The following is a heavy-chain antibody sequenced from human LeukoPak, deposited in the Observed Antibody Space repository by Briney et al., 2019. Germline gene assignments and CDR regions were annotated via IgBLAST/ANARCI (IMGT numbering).Heavy chain of an antibody. CDR3: ASGFWSGYYTGAY. D-gene: IGHD3-3*01. CDR2: INPNSGGT. J-gene: IGHJ4*02. V-gene: IGHV1-2*02. CDR1: GYTFTDYY. Sequence: ASVKVSCKASGYTFTDYYIHWVRQAPGQGLEWTGWINPNSGGTNYAQKFQGRVTMTRDTSISTAYMELNRLRSDDTAVYYCASGFWSGYYTGAYWGQGTLVTVSS.